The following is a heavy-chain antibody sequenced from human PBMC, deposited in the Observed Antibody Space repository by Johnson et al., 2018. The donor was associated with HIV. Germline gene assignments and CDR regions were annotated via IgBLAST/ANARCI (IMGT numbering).Heavy chain of an antibody. D-gene: IGHD6-13*01. CDR1: GFTFKSYT. J-gene: IGHJ3*02. CDR3: AKARGYSSSWYLGYDAFDI. V-gene: IGHV3-9*01. CDR2: ISWNSGSI. Sequence: QLVESGGGVVQPGRSLRLSCAASGFTFKSYTVHWVRKAPGKGLEWVSGISWNSGSIGYADSVKGRFTISRDNAKNSLYLQMNSLRAEDTALYYCAKARGYSSSWYLGYDAFDIWGQGTMVTVSS.